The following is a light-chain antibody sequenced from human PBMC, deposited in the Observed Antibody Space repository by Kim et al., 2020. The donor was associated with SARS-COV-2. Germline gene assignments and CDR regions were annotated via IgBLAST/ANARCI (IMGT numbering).Light chain of an antibody. J-gene: IGKJ1*01. Sequence: VSPGERVTLSCRASQSVTSDLAWYQQRPGQAPRLLIYSASTRATCIPARFSGSGSGTEFTLTISSLQSEDFALYYCQQYKNWPPTTFGQGTKLEIK. CDR2: SAS. CDR3: QQYKNWPPTT. CDR1: QSVTSD. V-gene: IGKV3-15*01.